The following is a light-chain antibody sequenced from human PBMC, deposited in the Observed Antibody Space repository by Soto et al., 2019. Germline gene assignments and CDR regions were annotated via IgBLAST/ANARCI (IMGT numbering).Light chain of an antibody. J-gene: IGLJ1*01. V-gene: IGLV2-23*02. CDR2: EVS. CDR3: CSYARSSSYV. CDR1: NSDVGSSDL. Sequence: QSVLTQPASVSGSPGQSITISCTGTNSDVGSSDLVSWYQHHPGKAPKLIIYEVSKRPSGFSNRFSGSKSGNTASLTISGLQAEDEADYFCCSYARSSSYVFGTGTKLTVL.